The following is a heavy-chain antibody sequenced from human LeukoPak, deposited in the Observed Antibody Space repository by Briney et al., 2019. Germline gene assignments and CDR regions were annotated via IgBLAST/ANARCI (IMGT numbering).Heavy chain of an antibody. Sequence: SQTLSLTCTVSGGSISSGSYYLSWIRQPAGTGLEWIGRIYTSGSTNYNPSLKSRVTISVDTSKNQYSLKLSSVTAAETAVYYCARVVFWSGYYYYYYMDVWGKGTTVTVSS. V-gene: IGHV4-61*02. CDR2: IYTSGST. J-gene: IGHJ6*03. CDR3: ARVVFWSGYYYYYYMDV. CDR1: GGSISSGSYY. D-gene: IGHD3-3*01.